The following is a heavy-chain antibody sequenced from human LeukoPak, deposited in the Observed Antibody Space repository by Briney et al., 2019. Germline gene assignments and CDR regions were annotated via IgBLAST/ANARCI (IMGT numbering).Heavy chain of an antibody. CDR2: IYYSGST. D-gene: IGHD4-17*01. CDR3: ARGGGYGAQNGVILVDY. V-gene: IGHV4-39*07. CDR1: GGSISSSSYY. J-gene: IGHJ4*02. Sequence: PSETLSLTCTVSGGSISSSSYYWGWIRQPPGKGLEWIGSIYYSGSTYYNPSLKSRVTISVDTSKNQFSLKLSSVTAADTAVYYCARGGGYGAQNGVILVDYWGQGTLVTVSS.